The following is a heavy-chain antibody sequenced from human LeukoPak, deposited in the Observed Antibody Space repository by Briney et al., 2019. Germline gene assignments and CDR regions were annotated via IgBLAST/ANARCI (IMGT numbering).Heavy chain of an antibody. CDR3: VRLTLDTVCSNYYFMDV. CDR2: TKNKVNGYST. J-gene: IGHJ6*03. CDR1: GFIFSDHY. V-gene: IGHV3-72*01. D-gene: IGHD3-16*01. Sequence: GGSLRLSCVASGFIFSDHYMDWVRQAPGKGLEWVGRTKNKVNGYSTIYAASVKGRFTISRDDSKDSLFLQMNSLKTEDTAMYYCVRLTLDTVCSNYYFMDVWGKGTTVTASS.